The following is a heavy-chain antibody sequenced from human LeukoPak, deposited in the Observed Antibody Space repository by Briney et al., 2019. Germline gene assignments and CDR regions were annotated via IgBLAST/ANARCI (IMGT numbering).Heavy chain of an antibody. D-gene: IGHD3-3*01. V-gene: IGHV1-8*01. Sequence: ASVKVSCKASGYTFTSYDINWVRQATGQGLEWMGWMNLNSGNTGYAQKFQGRVTMTRNTSISTAYMELSSLRSEDTAVYYCARGQYDFWSGYLTYYYGMDVWGQGTTVTVSS. J-gene: IGHJ6*02. CDR3: ARGQYDFWSGYLTYYYGMDV. CDR1: GYTFTSYD. CDR2: MNLNSGNT.